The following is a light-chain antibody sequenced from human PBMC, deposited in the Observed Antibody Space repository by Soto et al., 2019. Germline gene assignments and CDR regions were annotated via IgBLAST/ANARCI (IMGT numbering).Light chain of an antibody. CDR2: LAS. J-gene: IGKJ2*03. Sequence: DIQMTQFPSTLSASVGDLVTNTCRASQNIQSFLAWYQQKPGKAPKLLIYLASRLEGGVPSRFSGSGSGTEFTLTINSLQPDDFAIYFCQQYNSHSYYSFGQGTKLEVK. V-gene: IGKV1-5*03. CDR3: QQYNSHSYYS. CDR1: QNIQSF.